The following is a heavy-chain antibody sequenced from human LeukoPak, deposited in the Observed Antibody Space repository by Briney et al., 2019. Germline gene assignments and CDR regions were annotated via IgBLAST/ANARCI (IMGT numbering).Heavy chain of an antibody. CDR1: GFTFSSYN. J-gene: IGHJ5*02. V-gene: IGHV3-48*01. Sequence: GGSLRLSCAASGFTFSSYNMNWVRQAPGKGLEWISYITSTSETINYADSVKGRFTVSRDNANNSLYLQMNSLRADDTAVYYCARDTSGFGRFDTWGQGTLVTVSS. D-gene: IGHD3-22*01. CDR3: ARDTSGFGRFDT. CDR2: ITSTSETI.